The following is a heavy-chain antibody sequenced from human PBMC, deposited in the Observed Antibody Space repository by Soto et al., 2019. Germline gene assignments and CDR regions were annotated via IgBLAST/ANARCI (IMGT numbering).Heavy chain of an antibody. D-gene: IGHD1-20*01. CDR3: ARDLTGSGVCMDV. Sequence: GSLRLSCAASGFTFSSYAMHWVRQAPGKGLKWVAVISYDGSNKYYADSVKGRFTISRDNSKNTLYLQMNSLRAEDTAVYYCARDLTGSGVCMDVWGQGTTVTVSS. CDR2: ISYDGSNK. J-gene: IGHJ6*02. V-gene: IGHV3-30-3*01. CDR1: GFTFSSYA.